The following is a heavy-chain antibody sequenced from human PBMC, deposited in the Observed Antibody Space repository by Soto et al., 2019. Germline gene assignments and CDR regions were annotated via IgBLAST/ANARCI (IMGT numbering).Heavy chain of an antibody. V-gene: IGHV3-9*01. D-gene: IGHD2-21*02. Sequence: EVQLVESGGGLVQPGRSLRLSCVASGFSFDDFVMNWVRQRPGKGLEWVSSVSWNSGAKLYADSVKGRFAISRDSAKTAVYLPMNSLRPDDTAFYYCAKGVATAVPALDYWGQGTMVTVSS. CDR3: AKGVATAVPALDY. J-gene: IGHJ4*02. CDR2: VSWNSGAK. CDR1: GFSFDDFV.